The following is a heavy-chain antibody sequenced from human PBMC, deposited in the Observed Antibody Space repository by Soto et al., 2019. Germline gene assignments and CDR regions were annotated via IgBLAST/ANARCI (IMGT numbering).Heavy chain of an antibody. J-gene: IGHJ3*02. CDR2: ISAYNGNT. CDR1: GYTFTSYG. CDR3: ARSIRSSGNDVLDAFDI. Sequence: GASVKVSCKASGYTFTSYGISWVRQAPGQGLEWMGWISAYNGNTNYAQKLQGRVTMTTDTSTSTAYMELRSLRSDDTAVYYCARSIRSSGNDVLDAFDIWGQGTMVTVSS. D-gene: IGHD3-10*01. V-gene: IGHV1-18*01.